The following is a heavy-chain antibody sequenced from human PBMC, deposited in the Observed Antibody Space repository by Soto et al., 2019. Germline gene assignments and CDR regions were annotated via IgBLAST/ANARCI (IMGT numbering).Heavy chain of an antibody. CDR3: ARSQGGSSSLDIYYYYYYGMDV. CDR2: IIPIFGRA. CDR1: GGTFSSYA. V-gene: IGHV1-69*01. Sequence: QVQLVQSGAEVKKPGSSVKVSCKAPGGTFSSYAISWVRQAPGQGLERMGGIIPIFGRAKYAQKFQGRVTITADESTSTGYMELSSLRSEDTAVYYCARSQGGSSSLDIYYYYYYGMDVWGQGTTVTVSS. D-gene: IGHD2-15*01. J-gene: IGHJ6*02.